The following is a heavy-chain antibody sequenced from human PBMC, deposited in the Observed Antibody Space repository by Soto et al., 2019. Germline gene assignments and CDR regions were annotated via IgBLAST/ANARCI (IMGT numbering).Heavy chain of an antibody. J-gene: IGHJ4*02. CDR3: ARDREPDGIWTFDS. CDR1: GFTLGKYT. D-gene: IGHD3-9*01. V-gene: IGHV3-23*01. CDR2: SYSTGGS. Sequence: GGSLRLSCAASGFTLGKYTMGWVRQAPGKGLEWVAESYSTGGSEYADSVKGRFTISRDNSKNTLFLQMNSLGVEDTALYYCARDREPDGIWTFDSWGQGTLVTVSS.